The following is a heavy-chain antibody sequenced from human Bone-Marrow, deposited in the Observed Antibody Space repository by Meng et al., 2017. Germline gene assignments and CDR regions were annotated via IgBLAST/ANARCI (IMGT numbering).Heavy chain of an antibody. CDR3: ARGLRAARPLLFGY. Sequence: VPLQQVGAGLFNAAATLSLTCAVCGGSFSGYYWSWIRQPPGKGLEWIGEIYHSGSTNYNPSLKSRVTISVDTYKTQFSLKLSSVTAADTAVYYCARGLRAARPLLFGYWGQGTLVTVSS. CDR2: IYHSGST. J-gene: IGHJ4*02. CDR1: GGSFSGYY. V-gene: IGHV4-34*01. D-gene: IGHD6-6*01.